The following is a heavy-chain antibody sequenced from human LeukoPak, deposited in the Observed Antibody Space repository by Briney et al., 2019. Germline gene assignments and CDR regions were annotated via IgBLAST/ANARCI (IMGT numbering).Heavy chain of an antibody. CDR3: AKETPYCSSTSCPYYFDY. D-gene: IGHD2-2*01. CDR1: GFTFSSYG. Sequence: RAGGSLRLSCAASGFTFSSYGMSWVRQAPGKGLEWVSAISGSGGSTYYADSVKGRFTISRDNSKNTLYLQMNSLRAEDTAVYYCAKETPYCSSTSCPYYFDYWGQGTLVTVSS. CDR2: ISGSGGST. V-gene: IGHV3-23*01. J-gene: IGHJ4*02.